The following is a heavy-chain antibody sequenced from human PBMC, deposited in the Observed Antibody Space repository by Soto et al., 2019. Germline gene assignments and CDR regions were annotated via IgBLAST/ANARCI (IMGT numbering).Heavy chain of an antibody. CDR1: GFSLSDTAVG. CDR2: IYWNDDN. D-gene: IGHD6-19*01. CDR3: AHGSGWLLDY. J-gene: IGHJ4*02. Sequence: QITLKESGPTLVTPTQTLTLTCTFSGFSLSDTAVGVGWIRQPPGTALEWLALIYWNDDNKYSPSLKTRLTITKDTSKNQAVLTMTNMDPVDTATYHCAHGSGWLLDYWGQGILVTVSS. V-gene: IGHV2-5*01.